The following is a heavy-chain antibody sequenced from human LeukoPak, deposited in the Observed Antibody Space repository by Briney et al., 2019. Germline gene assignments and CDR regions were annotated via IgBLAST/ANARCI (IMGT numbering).Heavy chain of an antibody. D-gene: IGHD2-2*01. J-gene: IGHJ4*02. Sequence: SETLSLTCTVSGGSISSHYWSWIRQPPGKGLEWLGYIYYSGSTNYNPSLKSRVTISVDTSKNQFSLKLSSVTAADTAVYYCARGVVRADMEYYFDYWGQGTLVTVSS. V-gene: IGHV4-59*11. CDR3: ARGVVRADMEYYFDY. CDR1: GGSISSHY. CDR2: IYYSGST.